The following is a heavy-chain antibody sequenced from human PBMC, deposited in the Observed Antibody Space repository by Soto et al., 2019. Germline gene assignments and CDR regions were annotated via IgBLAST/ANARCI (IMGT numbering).Heavy chain of an antibody. V-gene: IGHV1-3*01. J-gene: IGHJ4*02. CDR1: GYTFTSYA. CDR2: INAGNGNT. D-gene: IGHD1-26*01. Sequence: ASVKVSCKASGYTFTSYAMHWVRQAPGQRLEWMGWINAGNGNTKYSQKFQGRVTITRDTSASTAYMELSSLRSEDTAVYYCARADSRSPVEEWGEGTLVRVSS. CDR3: ARADSRSPVEE.